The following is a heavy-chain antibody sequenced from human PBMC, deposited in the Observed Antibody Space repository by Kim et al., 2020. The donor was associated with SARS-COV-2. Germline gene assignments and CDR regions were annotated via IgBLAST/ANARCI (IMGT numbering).Heavy chain of an antibody. J-gene: IGHJ3*02. D-gene: IGHD6-19*01. CDR2: INHSGST. CDR1: GGSFSGYY. Sequence: SETLSLTCAVYGGSFSGYYWSWIRQPPGKGLEWIGEINHSGSTNYNPSLKSRVTISVDTSKNQFSLKLSSVTAADTAVYYCARGRGSGWFFTYGDAFDIWGQGTMVTVSS. CDR3: ARGRGSGWFFTYGDAFDI. V-gene: IGHV4-34*01.